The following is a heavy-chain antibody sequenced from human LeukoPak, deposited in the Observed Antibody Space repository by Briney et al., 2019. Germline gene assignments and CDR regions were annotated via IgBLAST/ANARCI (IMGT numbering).Heavy chain of an antibody. Sequence: GGSLRLSCAASGFTFDDYAMHWVRQAPGKGLEWVSHINWDGGSTDYADSVKGRFTISRDNSKNSLYLQMNSLRTEDTAFYYCAKDKAAVPTYYFNYWGQGILVTVSS. D-gene: IGHD6-13*01. CDR1: GFTFDDYA. CDR2: INWDGGST. V-gene: IGHV3-43D*03. CDR3: AKDKAAVPTYYFNY. J-gene: IGHJ4*02.